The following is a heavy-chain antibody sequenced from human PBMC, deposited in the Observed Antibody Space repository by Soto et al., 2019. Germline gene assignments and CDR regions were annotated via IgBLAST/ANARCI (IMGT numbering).Heavy chain of an antibody. D-gene: IGHD3-22*01. J-gene: IGHJ5*02. CDR2: MSSTNI. CDR3: ARDQNGGYYP. CDR1: GFTLKSYN. V-gene: IGHV3-21*01. Sequence: EVQLVESVGCLFKPGGSRRRARAASGFTLKSYNINGVRQAPGKGLEGDSSMSSTNIYYAYSVKGRFTSSSDNAQHSLYLQMNSLRAEYTAVYSCARDQNGGYYPWGQGTLVTVSS.